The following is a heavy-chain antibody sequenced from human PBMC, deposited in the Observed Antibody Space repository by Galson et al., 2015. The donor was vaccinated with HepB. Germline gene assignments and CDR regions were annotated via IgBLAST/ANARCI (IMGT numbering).Heavy chain of an antibody. D-gene: IGHD5-12*01. CDR2: ISSDGSNK. CDR1: GFTFSNYD. V-gene: IGHV3-30-3*01. J-gene: IGHJ4*02. Sequence: SLRLSCAASGFTFSNYDMHWVRQAPGMGLEWVTLISSDGSNKYYTESVKGRFSISRDNSKNTVYLQMNSLRTEDTAVYYCVRDGFSDPSLFDFWGQGTLVTVSS. CDR3: VRDGFSDPSLFDF.